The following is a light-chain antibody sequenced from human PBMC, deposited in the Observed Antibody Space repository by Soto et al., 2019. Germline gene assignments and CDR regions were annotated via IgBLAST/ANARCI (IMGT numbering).Light chain of an antibody. CDR3: QQYYDDPPLM. V-gene: IGKV3-15*01. Sequence: EIVMTQSPATLYVSPGDRATLSCRASRNINRKLAWYQQKPGQAPRLLISGASTRATGIPARFSGSVSGTEFALTLSNLLFEDFAVYYCQQYYDDPPLMFIGRTHVEIK. J-gene: IGKJ4*02. CDR1: RNINRK. CDR2: GAS.